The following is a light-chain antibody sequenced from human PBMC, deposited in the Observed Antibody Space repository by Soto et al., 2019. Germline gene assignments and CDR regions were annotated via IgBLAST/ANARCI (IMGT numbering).Light chain of an antibody. CDR3: QQHGASIT. J-gene: IGKJ4*01. CDR1: QNVNNNF. Sequence: VLTQSPRTLYLSPGERATLSCRASQNVNNNFVAWYQHKPGQAPSLLIYGVSDRATGVPDRFSGSGSGTDFTLTISRLEPEDFAVYYCQQHGASITFGGGTRVENK. CDR2: GVS. V-gene: IGKV3-20*01.